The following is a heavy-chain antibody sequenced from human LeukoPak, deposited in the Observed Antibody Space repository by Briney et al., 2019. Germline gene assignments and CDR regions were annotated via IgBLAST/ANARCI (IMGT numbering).Heavy chain of an antibody. CDR1: GYTFTSYG. J-gene: IGHJ3*02. D-gene: IGHD5-18*01. Sequence: ASVEVSCKASGYTFTSYGISWVRQAPGQGLEWMGWISAYNGNTNYAQKLQGRVTMTTDTSTSTAYMELRSLRSDDAAVYYCARELRIQLWLATHDAFDIWGQGTMVTVSS. V-gene: IGHV1-18*01. CDR3: ARELRIQLWLATHDAFDI. CDR2: ISAYNGNT.